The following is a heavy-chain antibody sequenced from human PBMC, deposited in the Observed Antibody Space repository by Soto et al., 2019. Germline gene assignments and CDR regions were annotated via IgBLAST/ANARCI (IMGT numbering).Heavy chain of an antibody. J-gene: IGHJ4*02. CDR3: ARVGVDIVVVPAQYYFDY. V-gene: IGHV1-46*01. D-gene: IGHD2-2*01. Sequence: ASVKVSCKASGYTFTSYYMHWVRQAPGQGLEWMGIISPSGGSTSYAQKFQGRVTMTRDTSTSTVYMELSSLRSEDTAVYYCARVGVDIVVVPAQYYFDYWGQGTLVTVSS. CDR2: ISPSGGST. CDR1: GYTFTSYY.